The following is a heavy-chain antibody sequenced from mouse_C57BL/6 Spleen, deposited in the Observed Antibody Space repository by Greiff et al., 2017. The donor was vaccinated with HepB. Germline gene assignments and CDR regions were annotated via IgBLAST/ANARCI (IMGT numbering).Heavy chain of an antibody. CDR2: IDPSDSET. V-gene: IGHV1-52*01. D-gene: IGHD1-1*01. J-gene: IGHJ2*01. CDR1: GYTFTSYW. Sequence: VQLQQPGAELVRPGSSVKLSCKASGYTFTSYWMHWVKQRPIQGLEWIGNIDPSDSETHYNQKFKDKATLTVDKSSSTAYMQLSSLTSEDSAVYYCARSIYDGNSNYFDYWGEGTTLTVSS. CDR3: ARSIYDGNSNYFDY.